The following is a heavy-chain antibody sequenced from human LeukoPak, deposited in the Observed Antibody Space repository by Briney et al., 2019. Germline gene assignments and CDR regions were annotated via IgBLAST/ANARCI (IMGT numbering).Heavy chain of an antibody. V-gene: IGHV4-34*01. CDR1: GGSFSGYF. CDR3: ASPVSGSSGWYYNY. J-gene: IGHJ4*02. D-gene: IGHD6-19*01. Sequence: SETLSLTCAVYGGSFSGYFWSWIRQPPGKGLEWIGEINHSGSTNYNPSLKSRVTISVDTSKNQFSLKLSSVTAADTAVYYCASPVSGSSGWYYNYWGQGTLVTVSS. CDR2: INHSGST.